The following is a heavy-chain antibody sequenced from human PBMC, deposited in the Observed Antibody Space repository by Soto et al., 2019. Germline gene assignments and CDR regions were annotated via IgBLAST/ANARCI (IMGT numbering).Heavy chain of an antibody. CDR2: ISYDGSNK. V-gene: IGHV3-30-3*01. Sequence: QVQLVESGGGVVQPGRSLRLSCAASGFTFSSYAMHWVRQAPGKGLEWVAVISYDGSNKYYADSVKGRFTISRDNSKNTLYLQMNSLRAEDTAVYYCARAQEGRWLQIGYWGQGTLVTVSS. D-gene: IGHD5-12*01. J-gene: IGHJ4*02. CDR1: GFTFSSYA. CDR3: ARAQEGRWLQIGY.